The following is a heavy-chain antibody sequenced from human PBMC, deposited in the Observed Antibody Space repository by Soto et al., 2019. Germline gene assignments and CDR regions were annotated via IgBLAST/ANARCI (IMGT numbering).Heavy chain of an antibody. CDR1: GGSISSSSYY. CDR3: ARSQKGITIFGVVIDYGMDV. J-gene: IGHJ6*02. V-gene: IGHV4-39*01. D-gene: IGHD3-3*01. Sequence: SETLSLTCTVSGGSISSSSYYWGWIRQPPGKWLEWIGSIYYSGSTYYNPSLKSRVTISVDTSKNQFSLKLSSVTAADTAVYYCARSQKGITIFGVVIDYGMDVWGQGTTVTVSS. CDR2: IYYSGST.